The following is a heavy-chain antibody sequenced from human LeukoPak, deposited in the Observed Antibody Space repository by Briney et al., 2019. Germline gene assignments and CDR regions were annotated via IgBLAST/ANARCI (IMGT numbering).Heavy chain of an antibody. CDR3: ARPLNFYDSSAYGY. V-gene: IGHV4-34*01. Sequence: SETLSLTCAVYGGSFSGYYWSWIRQPPGKGLEWIGEINHSGSTNYNPSLKSRVTISADTSKNQLSLKLSSVTAADTAVYYCARPLNFYDSSAYGYWGQGTLVTVSS. CDR2: INHSGST. CDR1: GGSFSGYY. J-gene: IGHJ4*02. D-gene: IGHD3-22*01.